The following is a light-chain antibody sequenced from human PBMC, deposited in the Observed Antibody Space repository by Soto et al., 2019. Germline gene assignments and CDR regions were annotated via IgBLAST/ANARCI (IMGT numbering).Light chain of an antibody. CDR2: GAS. Sequence: EIVLTQSPGTLSLSPGERATLSCRASQSVSSSYLAWYQQKPGQAPRLLLYGASSRATGIPERFSGSGSGTDFTLTISSLEPEDFAVYYCQQYGSSPVYTFGQGTKLEIK. CDR3: QQYGSSPVYT. V-gene: IGKV3-20*01. CDR1: QSVSSSY. J-gene: IGKJ2*01.